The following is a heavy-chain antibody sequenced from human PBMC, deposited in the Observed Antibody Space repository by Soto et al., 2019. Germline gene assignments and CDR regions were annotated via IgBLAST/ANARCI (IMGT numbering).Heavy chain of an antibody. CDR1: GFTFSGYS. Sequence: EVQLVESGGGLVKPGGSLRLSGEPSGFTFSGYSINWAGQAPGRGLEWASSISSSSSYIYYADSVKGRFTISRDNAKNSLYLQMNSLRAEDTAVYYCARGGLDYGDYDLPFDYWGQGTLVTVSS. J-gene: IGHJ4*02. D-gene: IGHD4-17*01. CDR2: ISSSSSYI. CDR3: ARGGLDYGDYDLPFDY. V-gene: IGHV3-21*01.